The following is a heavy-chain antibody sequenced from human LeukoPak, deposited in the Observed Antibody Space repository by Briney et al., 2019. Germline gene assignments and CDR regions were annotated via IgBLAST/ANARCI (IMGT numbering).Heavy chain of an antibody. CDR2: IYSGGDT. CDR1: GLTVSSNY. Sequence: GGSLRLSCAASGLTVSSNYMSWVRQAPGKGLEWVSVIYSGGDTYYADSVKGRFTISRDNSKNTLFLQMNRLRAEDTAVYYCVRREDTGFFDYWGQETLVTVSS. CDR3: VRREDTGFFDY. J-gene: IGHJ4*02. D-gene: IGHD2-15*01. V-gene: IGHV3-66*01.